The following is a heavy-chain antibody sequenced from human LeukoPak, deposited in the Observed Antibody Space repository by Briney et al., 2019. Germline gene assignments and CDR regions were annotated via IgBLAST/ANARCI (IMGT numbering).Heavy chain of an antibody. Sequence: ASVKVSCQASGYTFTSYYMHWVRQAPGQGLEWMGIINPSGGSTSYAQKFQHRVTMTRDASTSTVYMELSSLRSEATAVYYCARDSKLRTGYSSSWYNDAFDIWGQGTMVTVSS. CDR1: GYTFTSYY. V-gene: IGHV1-46*01. J-gene: IGHJ3*02. CDR3: ARDSKLRTGYSSSWYNDAFDI. D-gene: IGHD6-13*01. CDR2: INPSGGST.